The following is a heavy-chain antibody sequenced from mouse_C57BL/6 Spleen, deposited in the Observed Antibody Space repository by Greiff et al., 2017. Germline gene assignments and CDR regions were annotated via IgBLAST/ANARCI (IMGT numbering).Heavy chain of an antibody. J-gene: IGHJ1*03. CDR3: ARETGWYFDV. Sequence: QVQLQQSGAELVRPGTSVKVSCKASGYAFTNYLIEWVKQRPGQGLEWIGVINPGSGGTNYDEKFKGKATLTADKSSSTAYMQLSSLTSEDSAVYFCARETGWYFDVWGTGTTVTVSS. CDR1: GYAFTNYL. CDR2: INPGSGGT. V-gene: IGHV1-54*01.